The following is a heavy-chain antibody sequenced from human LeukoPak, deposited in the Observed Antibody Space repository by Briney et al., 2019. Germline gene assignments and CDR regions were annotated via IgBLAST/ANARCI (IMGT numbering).Heavy chain of an antibody. V-gene: IGHV1-18*01. J-gene: IGHJ4*02. CDR1: GYTFTSYG. CDR2: ISAYNGNT. Sequence: ASVKVSCKASGYTFTSYGISWVRQAPGQGLDWMGWISAYNGNTNYAQKLQGRVTMTTDTSTSTAYMELRSLRTDDTAVYYCARDSEAAAGTAAFDYWGQGTLVTVSS. CDR3: ARDSEAAAGTAAFDY. D-gene: IGHD6-13*01.